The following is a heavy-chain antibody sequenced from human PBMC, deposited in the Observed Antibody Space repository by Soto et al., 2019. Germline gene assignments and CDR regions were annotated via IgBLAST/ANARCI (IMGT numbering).Heavy chain of an antibody. V-gene: IGHV4-39*01. Sequence: QLQLQGSGPGLVKPSETLSLTCTVSGGSISSSSYYWGWIRQPPGKGLEWIGSFYYSGSTYYNPSFKIRFTISVDTAKNQFSLELTSVTAADTAVHYCVGRWLLHAFDIWGQGTMVTVSS. D-gene: IGHD2-15*01. J-gene: IGHJ3*02. CDR3: VGRWLLHAFDI. CDR1: GGSISSSSYY. CDR2: FYYSGST.